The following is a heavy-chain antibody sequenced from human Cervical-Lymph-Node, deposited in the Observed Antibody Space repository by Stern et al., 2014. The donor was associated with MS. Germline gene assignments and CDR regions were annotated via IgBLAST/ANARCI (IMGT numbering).Heavy chain of an antibody. J-gene: IGHJ6*02. CDR2: IYYSGTT. V-gene: IGHV4-31*03. CDR1: GDSMNSGGNY. CDR3: AALYNMDV. D-gene: IGHD1-1*01. Sequence: QVQLQESGPGLLKPSQTLSLTCTVSGDSMNSGGNYWNWIRQQPGKGLEWIGYIYYSGTTYYNPSLKSRVTISVDTSKNQFSLKLTSVTAADTAVYYCAALYNMDVWGQGTTVTVSS.